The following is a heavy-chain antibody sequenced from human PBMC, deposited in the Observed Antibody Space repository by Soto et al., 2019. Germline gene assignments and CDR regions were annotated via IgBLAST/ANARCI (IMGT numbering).Heavy chain of an antibody. Sequence: QVQLVESGGGVVQPGRSLRLSCAASGFTLSDYAMHWVRQAPGKGLEWVAVMSYDGSNKYYEDSVKGRFTISRDNSKNTLYQEMNSPRPEDTAVYYWARGGGNSPKDALEIGGKGKRVTVSP. J-gene: IGHJ3*02. V-gene: IGHV3-30*04. CDR2: MSYDGSNK. CDR1: GFTLSDYA. CDR3: ARGGGNSPKDALEI. D-gene: IGHD2-21*02.